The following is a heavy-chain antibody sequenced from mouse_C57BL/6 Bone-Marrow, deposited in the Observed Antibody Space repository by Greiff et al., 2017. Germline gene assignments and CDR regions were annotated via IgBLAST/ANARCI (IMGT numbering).Heavy chain of an antibody. CDR1: EYEFPSHD. Sequence: DVKLVESGGGLVKPGESLTLSCESNEYEFPSHDMSWVRKTQEKRLELVAAINSDGGSTYYPDTMARRFIISRDNIKKTLYLQRSRLRSEDTALYYCARHGDDGYYGFAYWGQGTLVTVSA. V-gene: IGHV5-2*01. J-gene: IGHJ3*01. CDR2: INSDGGST. CDR3: ARHGDDGYYGFAY. D-gene: IGHD2-3*01.